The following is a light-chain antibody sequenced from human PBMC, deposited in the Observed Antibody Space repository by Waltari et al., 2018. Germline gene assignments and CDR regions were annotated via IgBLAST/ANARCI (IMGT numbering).Light chain of an antibody. Sequence: EIVMTQSPATLSVSPGERVTLSCRASQSVINNLAWYQQKPGQAPRLLIYGASTRATGIPARFSGSGSGTEFTLTISSLQSEDFAVYYCQQYNNWPLYSFGQGTKLEIK. CDR1: QSVINN. J-gene: IGKJ2*01. V-gene: IGKV3-15*01. CDR2: GAS. CDR3: QQYNNWPLYS.